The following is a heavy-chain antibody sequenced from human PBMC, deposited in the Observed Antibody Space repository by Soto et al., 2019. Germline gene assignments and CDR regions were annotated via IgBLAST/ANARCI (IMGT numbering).Heavy chain of an antibody. Sequence: GGSLRLSYAASGFTFSSYAMSWVRQAPGKGLEWVSAISGSGGSTYYADSVKGRFTISRDNSKNTLYLQMNSLRAEDTAVYYCAKGVGGSGSYYDPVDYWGQGTLVTVSS. V-gene: IGHV3-23*01. J-gene: IGHJ4*02. CDR3: AKGVGGSGSYYDPVDY. CDR2: ISGSGGST. D-gene: IGHD3-10*01. CDR1: GFTFSSYA.